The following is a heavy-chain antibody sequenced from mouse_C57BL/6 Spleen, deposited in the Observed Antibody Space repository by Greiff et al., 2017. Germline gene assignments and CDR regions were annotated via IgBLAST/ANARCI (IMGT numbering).Heavy chain of an antibody. CDR1: GYAFSSYW. Sequence: VQLQQSGAELVKPGASVKISCKASGYAFSSYWMNWVKQRPGKGLEWIGKIYPGDGDTNYTGKFKGKATLTADKSSSTAYMQLSSLTSEDSAVYFGARYKDPRTAHASFDYWGQGTTLTVSS. V-gene: IGHV1-80*01. J-gene: IGHJ2*01. CDR2: IYPGDGDT. D-gene: IGHD3-2*02. CDR3: ARYKDPRTAHASFDY.